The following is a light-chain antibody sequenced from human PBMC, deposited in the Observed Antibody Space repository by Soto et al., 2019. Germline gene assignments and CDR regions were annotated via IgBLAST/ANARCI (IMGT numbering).Light chain of an antibody. CDR3: AAWDDSLNGPV. J-gene: IGLJ2*01. Sequence: QSVLTQPPSASGTPGQRVTISCSGSTSNIGSNTVNWYYHLPGTAPKLLMYSNYQRPSGVPDRFSGSKSGTSASLASSGLQSEDEADYYCAAWDDSLNGPVFGGGTKLTVL. CDR1: TSNIGSNT. V-gene: IGLV1-44*01. CDR2: SNY.